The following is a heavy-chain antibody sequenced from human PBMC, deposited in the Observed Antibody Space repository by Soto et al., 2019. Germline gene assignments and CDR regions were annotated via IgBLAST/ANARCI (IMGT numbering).Heavy chain of an antibody. CDR1: GGSISSGGYY. D-gene: IGHD6-13*01. Sequence: SETLSLTCTVSGGSISSGGYYWSWIRQHPGKGLEWIGYIYYSGSTYYNPSLKSRVTISVDTSKNQFSLKLSSVTAADTAVYYCARDSVAAAGSWDYYGMDVWGQGTTVT. V-gene: IGHV4-31*03. J-gene: IGHJ6*02. CDR3: ARDSVAAAGSWDYYGMDV. CDR2: IYYSGST.